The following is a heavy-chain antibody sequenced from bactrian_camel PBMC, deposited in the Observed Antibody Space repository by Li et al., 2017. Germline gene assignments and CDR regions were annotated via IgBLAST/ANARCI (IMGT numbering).Heavy chain of an antibody. CDR2: INASGGRS. J-gene: IGHJ4*01. CDR1: NHRGNY. Sequence: VQLVESGGGLVQPGGSLRLSCLYNHRGNYMGWFRQAPGKEREGVAAINASGGRSAYRNSVKGRFTISQDNAKNTLYLQMNSLNSEDTAMYYCAAAAGLFGGTCLDVRSVDYWGQGTQVTVSS. V-gene: IGHV3S54*01. CDR3: AAAAGLFGGTCLDVRSVDY. D-gene: IGHD7*01.